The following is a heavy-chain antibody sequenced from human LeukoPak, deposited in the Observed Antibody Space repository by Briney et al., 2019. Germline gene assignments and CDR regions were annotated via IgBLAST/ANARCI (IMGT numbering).Heavy chain of an antibody. CDR3: ARQSGNYDFWSGPLGAFDI. D-gene: IGHD3-3*01. V-gene: IGHV4-59*01. CDR1: GGSISSYY. J-gene: IGHJ3*02. Sequence: SETLSLTCTASGGSISSYYWSWIRQPPGKGLEWIGYIYYSGSTNYNPSLKSRVTISVDTSKNQFSLKLSSVTAADTAVYYCARQSGNYDFWSGPLGAFDIWGQGTMVTVSS. CDR2: IYYSGST.